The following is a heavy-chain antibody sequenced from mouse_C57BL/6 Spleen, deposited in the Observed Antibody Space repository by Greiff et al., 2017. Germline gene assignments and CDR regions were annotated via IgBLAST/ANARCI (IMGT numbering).Heavy chain of an antibody. CDR3: ARNYYYGSSWFAY. D-gene: IGHD1-1*01. V-gene: IGHV1-69*01. CDR1: GYTFTSYW. Sequence: QVQLQHPGAELVMPGASVTLSCKASGYTFTSYWMHWVKQRPGQGLEWIGEIDPSDSYTNYNQKFKGKSTLTVDKSSSTAYMQLSSLTSEDSAVYYCARNYYYGSSWFAYWGQGTLVTVSA. CDR2: IDPSDSYT. J-gene: IGHJ3*01.